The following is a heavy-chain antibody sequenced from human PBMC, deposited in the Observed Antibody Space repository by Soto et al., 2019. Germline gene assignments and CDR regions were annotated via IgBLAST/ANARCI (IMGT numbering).Heavy chain of an antibody. CDR2: IYYSGST. V-gene: IGHV4-39*01. Sequence: PSETLSLTCTVSGGSISSSSYYWGWIRQPPGKGLEWIGSIYYSGSTYYNPSLKSRVTISVDTSKNQFSLKLSSVTAADTAVYYCARRGMGTVWFGELLHNWFDPWGQGTLVTVSS. CDR1: GGSISSSSYY. CDR3: ARRGMGTVWFGELLHNWFDP. J-gene: IGHJ5*02. D-gene: IGHD3-10*01.